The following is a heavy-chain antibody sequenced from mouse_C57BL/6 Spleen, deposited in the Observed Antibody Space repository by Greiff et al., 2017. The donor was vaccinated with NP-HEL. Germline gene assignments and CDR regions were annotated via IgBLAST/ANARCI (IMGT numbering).Heavy chain of an antibody. CDR3: ARYGGSRYFDV. CDR2: IRNKANGYTT. CDR1: GFTFTDYY. V-gene: IGHV7-3*01. Sequence: DVMLVESGGGLVQPGGSLSLSCAASGFTFTDYYMSWVRQPPGKALEWLGFIRNKANGYTTEYSASVKGRFTISRDNSQSILYLQMNALRAEDSATYYCARYGGSRYFDVWGTGTTVTVSS. J-gene: IGHJ1*03. D-gene: IGHD1-1*01.